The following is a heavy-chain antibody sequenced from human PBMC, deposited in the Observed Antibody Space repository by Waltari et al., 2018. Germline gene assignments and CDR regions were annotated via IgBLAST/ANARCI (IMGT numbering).Heavy chain of an antibody. Sequence: EVQLLESGGGLVQPGGSLRLSCAASGFTFSSYAMSWVRPAPGKGLEWVSAISGSGGSTYYADSVKGRFTISRDNSKNTLYLQMNSLRAEDTAVYYCAKGVDSSGPVGIDFQHWGQGTLVTVSS. CDR1: GFTFSSYA. J-gene: IGHJ1*01. D-gene: IGHD6-19*01. V-gene: IGHV3-23*01. CDR3: AKGVDSSGPVGIDFQH. CDR2: ISGSGGST.